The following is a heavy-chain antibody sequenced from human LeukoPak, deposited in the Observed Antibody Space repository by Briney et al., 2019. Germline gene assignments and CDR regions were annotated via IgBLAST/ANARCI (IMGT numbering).Heavy chain of an antibody. CDR3: ARDQGSIILGYFDY. V-gene: IGHV4-34*01. CDR2: INHSGST. Sequence: PSETLSLTCAVYGGSFSGYYWSWIRQPPGKGLEWIGEINHSGSTNYNPSLKSRVTISVDTSKNQFSLKLSSVTAADTALYYCARDQGSIILGYFDYWGQGTLVTVSS. D-gene: IGHD1-14*01. J-gene: IGHJ4*02. CDR1: GGSFSGYY.